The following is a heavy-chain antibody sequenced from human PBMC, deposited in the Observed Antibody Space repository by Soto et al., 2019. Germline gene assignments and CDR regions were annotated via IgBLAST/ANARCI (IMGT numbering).Heavy chain of an antibody. CDR3: ARRYYDFWSGYNNHPVYNWFDP. CDR2: IYYSGST. CDR1: GGSISSSSYY. D-gene: IGHD3-3*01. J-gene: IGHJ5*02. Sequence: SETLSLTCTVSGGSISSSSYYWGWIRQPPGKGLEWSGSIYYSGSTYYNPSLKSRVTISVDTSKNQFSLKLSSVTAADTAVYYCARRYYDFWSGYNNHPVYNWFDPWGQGTLVTVSS. V-gene: IGHV4-39*01.